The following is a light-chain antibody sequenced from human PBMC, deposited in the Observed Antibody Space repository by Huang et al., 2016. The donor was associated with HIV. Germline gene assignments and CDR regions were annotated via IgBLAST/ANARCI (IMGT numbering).Light chain of an antibody. CDR2: GAS. J-gene: IGKJ2*01. Sequence: EIVMTQSPATLSVSPGERATLPCRASQSVNSNLAWYQQKPGQAPRLLIYGASTRATGIPARFSGSGSGTGFTLTISSLQSEDFAVYYCQQYNNWPPYTFGQGTKLEIK. V-gene: IGKV3-15*01. CDR1: QSVNSN. CDR3: QQYNNWPPYT.